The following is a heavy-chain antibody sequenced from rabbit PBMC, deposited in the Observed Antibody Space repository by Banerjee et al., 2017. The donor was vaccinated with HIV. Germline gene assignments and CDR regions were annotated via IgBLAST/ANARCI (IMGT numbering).Heavy chain of an antibody. CDR3: VRAVYYSSGIDWLDL. D-gene: IGHD4-1*01. V-gene: IGHV1S40*01. J-gene: IGHJ5*01. CDR2: INTSSGNT. Sequence: KGLEWIACINTSSGNTVYASWAKGRFTISKTSSTTVTLQMTSLTAADTATYFCVRAVYYSSGIDWLDLWGQGTLVTVS.